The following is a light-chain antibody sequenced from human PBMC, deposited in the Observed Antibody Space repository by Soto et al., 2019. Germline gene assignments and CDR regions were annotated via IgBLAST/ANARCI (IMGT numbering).Light chain of an antibody. Sequence: DIVMTQSPDSLAVSLGESATINCKSSQSVLFTSNNKNYLAWYQQRPGQPPKLLLYWASTRESGVPDRFSGSGSGTDFTLTISSLQAEDVAVYHCQQYYSPPYTFGQGTKLEI. V-gene: IGKV4-1*01. CDR1: QSVLFTSNNKNY. J-gene: IGKJ2*01. CDR3: QQYYSPPYT. CDR2: WAS.